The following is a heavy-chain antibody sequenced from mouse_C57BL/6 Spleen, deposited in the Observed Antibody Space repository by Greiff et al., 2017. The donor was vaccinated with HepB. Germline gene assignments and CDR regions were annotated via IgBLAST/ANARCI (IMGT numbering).Heavy chain of an antibody. V-gene: IGHV2-9-1*01. CDR3: ARNWYYYGSSFYAMDY. D-gene: IGHD1-1*01. J-gene: IGHJ4*01. CDR1: GFSLTSYA. Sequence: VQVVESGPGLVAPSQSLSITCTVSGFSLTSYAISWVRQPPGKGLEWLGVIWTGGGTNYNSALKYRLSINKDNSKSQVFLKMNSLQTDDTARYYCARNWYYYGSSFYAMDYWGQGTSVTVSS. CDR2: IWTGGGT.